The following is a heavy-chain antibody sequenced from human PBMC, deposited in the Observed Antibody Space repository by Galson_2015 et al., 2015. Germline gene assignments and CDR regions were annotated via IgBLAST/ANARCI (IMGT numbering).Heavy chain of an antibody. CDR2: INYSGST. Sequence: ETLSLTCSVSGDSISDYYWNWIRQPPGKGLEWIGYINYSGSTNYNPGLKGRVTISVDTSKNQISLKVTSLTAADTALYYCARARPGYKSAWYDGGAFDMWG. D-gene: IGHD6-19*01. CDR1: GDSISDYY. CDR3: ARARPGYKSAWYDGGAFDM. V-gene: IGHV4-59*01. J-gene: IGHJ3*02.